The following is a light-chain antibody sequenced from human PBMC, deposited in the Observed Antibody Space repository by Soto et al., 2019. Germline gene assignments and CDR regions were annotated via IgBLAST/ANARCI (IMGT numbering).Light chain of an antibody. CDR2: LNSDGSH. Sequence: QSVLTQSPSASASLGASVKLTCTLSSGHSNYAIAWHQQRPEKGPRYLMKLNSDGSHSKGDGIPDRFSGSSSGAERHLTISSLQSEDEADYYCQTWGTAIHDVVFGGGTNLTVL. V-gene: IGLV4-69*01. CDR1: SGHSNYA. CDR3: QTWGTAIHDVV. J-gene: IGLJ2*01.